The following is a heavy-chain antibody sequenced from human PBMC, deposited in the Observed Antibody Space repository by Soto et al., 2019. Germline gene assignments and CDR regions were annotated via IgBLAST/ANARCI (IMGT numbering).Heavy chain of an antibody. CDR3: TKGGIPRRYNIPKVDFDY. CDR2: ISGSGATT. Sequence: PGGSLRLSCAASGFIFSNYAMSWVRQAPGRGLEWVSAISGSGATTYYPDSVKGRFTISRDNSKNTLYLQMNNLRADDTAVYYCTKGGIPRRYNIPKVDFDYWGQGSLVTVLL. V-gene: IGHV3-23*01. J-gene: IGHJ4*02. CDR1: GFIFSNYA. D-gene: IGHD1-1*01.